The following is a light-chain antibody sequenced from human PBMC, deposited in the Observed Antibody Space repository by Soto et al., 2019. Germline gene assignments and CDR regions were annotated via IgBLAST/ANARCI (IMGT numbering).Light chain of an antibody. V-gene: IGKV2-30*01. Sequence: DAVMTQSPLSLPVTLGQPASISCRSSQSLVYSDGNTYLNWFQQRTGQSPRRLIYNVSNRDSGVPERFSGSGSGTDVTVKISRVEAEDVGVYYCIQGTHWPRTFGQGTKVEIK. CDR2: NVS. CDR1: QSLVYSDGNTY. J-gene: IGKJ1*01. CDR3: IQGTHWPRT.